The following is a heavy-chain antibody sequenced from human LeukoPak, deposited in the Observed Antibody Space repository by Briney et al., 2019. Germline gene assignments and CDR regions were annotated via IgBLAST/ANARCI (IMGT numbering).Heavy chain of an antibody. D-gene: IGHD2-2*01. J-gene: IGHJ4*02. Sequence: PSETLSLTCAVYGGSFSGYYWSWIRQPPGKGLEWIGEINHSGSTNYNPSLKSRVTISVDTSKNQFSLKLSSVTAADTAVYYCARALLRGCSSTSCSDYFDYWGQGTLVTVSS. CDR1: GGSFSGYY. CDR3: ARALLRGCSSTSCSDYFDY. CDR2: INHSGST. V-gene: IGHV4-34*01.